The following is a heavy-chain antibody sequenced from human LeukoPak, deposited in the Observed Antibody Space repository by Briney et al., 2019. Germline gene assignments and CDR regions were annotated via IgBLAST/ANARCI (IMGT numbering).Heavy chain of an antibody. CDR3: ARDLQFIVVVPAAPLDY. J-gene: IGHJ4*02. V-gene: IGHV1-2*02. CDR2: INPNSGGT. Sequence: ASVKVSCKASGYTFTGYYMHWVRQAPGQGLEWMGWINPNSGGTNYAQKFQGRVTMTRDTSISTAYMELRSLRSDDTAVYYCARDLQFIVVVPAAPLDYWGQGTLVTVSS. D-gene: IGHD2-2*01. CDR1: GYTFTGYY.